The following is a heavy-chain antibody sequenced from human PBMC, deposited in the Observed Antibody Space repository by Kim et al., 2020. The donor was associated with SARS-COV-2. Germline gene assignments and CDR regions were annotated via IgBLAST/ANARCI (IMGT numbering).Heavy chain of an antibody. Sequence: YSQKYQGRVTITRDTSASTAYMELSSLRSEDTAVYYCARVDTAMVMFFDYWGQGTLVTVSS. J-gene: IGHJ4*02. V-gene: IGHV1-3*01. D-gene: IGHD5-18*01. CDR3: ARVDTAMVMFFDY.